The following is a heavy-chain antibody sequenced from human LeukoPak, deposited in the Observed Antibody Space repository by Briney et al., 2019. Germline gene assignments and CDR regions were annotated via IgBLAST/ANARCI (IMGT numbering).Heavy chain of an antibody. CDR2: ISSSGSTI. V-gene: IGHV3-11*01. J-gene: IGHJ6*02. D-gene: IGHD3-3*01. CDR1: GFTFSDYY. CDR3: ARGYDFWSGYFSYYGMDV. Sequence: GGSLRLSCAASGFTFSDYYMSWIRQAPGKGLEWVSYISSSGSTIYYADSVKGRFTISRGNAKNSLYLQMNSLRAEDTAVYYCARGYDFWSGYFSYYGMDVWGQGTTVTVSS.